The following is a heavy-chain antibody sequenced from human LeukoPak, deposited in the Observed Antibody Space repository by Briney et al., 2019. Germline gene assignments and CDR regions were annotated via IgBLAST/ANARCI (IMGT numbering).Heavy chain of an antibody. CDR3: ARIEGDNSLEY. CDR2: IHSSGST. J-gene: IGHJ4*02. D-gene: IGHD3-16*01. Sequence: SETLSLTCTVSGGSISDYYWTWIRQPSGNGLEWIAYIHSSGSTNYNPSLKSRVIISIDTSRSQLSLKLSSVTAADTAMYYCARIEGDNSLEYWGQGTLVTVSS. CDR1: GGSISDYY. V-gene: IGHV4-59*01.